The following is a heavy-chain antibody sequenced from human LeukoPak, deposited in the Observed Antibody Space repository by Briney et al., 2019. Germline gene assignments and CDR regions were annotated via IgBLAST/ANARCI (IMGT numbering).Heavy chain of an antibody. CDR3: ARTHYSSSSRFYFDY. J-gene: IGHJ4*02. Sequence: SGPMLVNPTQALTLTCTFSGFSLSTPAMRVSWIRQPPGKALEWLARIDWDDDKFYNTSLKTRLTISKDTSKNQVVLIMTNMDPVDTATYYCARTHYSSSSRFYFDYWGQGTLVTVSS. CDR1: GFSLSTPAMR. CDR2: IDWDDDK. V-gene: IGHV2-70*04. D-gene: IGHD6-6*01.